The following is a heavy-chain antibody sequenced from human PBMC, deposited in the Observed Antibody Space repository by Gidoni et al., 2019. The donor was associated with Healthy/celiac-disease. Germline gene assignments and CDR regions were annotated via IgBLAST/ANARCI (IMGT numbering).Heavy chain of an antibody. Sequence: QMQLVQSGPEVKKPGTSVKVSCKASGFTFTSSAVQWVRQARGQRLEWIGWIVVGSGNTNYAQKFQERVTITRDMSTSTAYMELSSLRSEDTAVYYCAAGGGSYSRFDYWGQGTLVTVSS. CDR2: IVVGSGNT. CDR3: AAGGGSYSRFDY. D-gene: IGHD1-26*01. J-gene: IGHJ4*02. V-gene: IGHV1-58*01. CDR1: GFTFTSSA.